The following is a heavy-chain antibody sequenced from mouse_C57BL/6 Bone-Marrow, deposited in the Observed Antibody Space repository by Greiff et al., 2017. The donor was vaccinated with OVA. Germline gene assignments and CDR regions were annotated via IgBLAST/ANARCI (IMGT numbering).Heavy chain of an antibody. V-gene: IGHV5-4*03. CDR2: ISDGGSYT. CDR1: GFTFSSYA. CDR3: ARRGYYGSSPPWFAY. D-gene: IGHD1-1*01. Sequence: EVKLMESGGGLVKPGGSLKLSCAASGFTFSSYAMSWVRQTPEKRLEWVATISDGGSYTYYPDNVKGRFTISRDNAKNNLYLQMSHLKSEDTAMYYGARRGYYGSSPPWFAYWGQGTLVTVSA. J-gene: IGHJ3*01.